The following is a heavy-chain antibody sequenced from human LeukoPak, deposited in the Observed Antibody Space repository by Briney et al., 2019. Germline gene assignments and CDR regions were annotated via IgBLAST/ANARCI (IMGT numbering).Heavy chain of an antibody. CDR2: IIPILGIA. CDR1: GGTFSSYA. CDR3: ARARACGGDCYFDYGMDV. Sequence: SVKVSCKASGGTFSSYAISWVRQAPGQGLEWMGRIIPILGIANYAQKFQGRVTITADKSTSTAYMELSSLRSEDTAVYYCARARACGGDCYFDYGMDVWGQGTTVTVSS. D-gene: IGHD2-21*02. J-gene: IGHJ6*02. V-gene: IGHV1-69*04.